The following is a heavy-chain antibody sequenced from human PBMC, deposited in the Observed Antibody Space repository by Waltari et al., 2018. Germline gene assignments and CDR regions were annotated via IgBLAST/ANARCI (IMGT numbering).Heavy chain of an antibody. J-gene: IGHJ4*02. CDR1: GLTVRRFW. V-gene: IGHV3-7*01. CDR3: ARDRGYFDY. D-gene: IGHD3-10*01. Sequence: EVQLVESGGGLVQPGGSLRLSCAASGLTVRRFWRSWVRQAPGKGLEWVASIKEDGGEKYYVDSLKGRIIISRDNAKNSLYLQMNSLRVEDTAVYYCARDRGYFDYWGLGTLVTVSS. CDR2: IKEDGGEK.